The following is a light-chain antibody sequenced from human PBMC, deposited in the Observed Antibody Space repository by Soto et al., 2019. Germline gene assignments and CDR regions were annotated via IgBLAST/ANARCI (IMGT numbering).Light chain of an antibody. CDR1: QSVSSN. V-gene: IGKV3-15*01. Sequence: EIVMTQSPATLSVSPWERANLSCRASQSVSSNLAWYQQKPCQAPRLLIYGASTRATGIPARFSGSGSGTEFTLTISSLQSEDFAVYYCQQYNTWPPAFGQGTKVEIK. J-gene: IGKJ1*01. CDR3: QQYNTWPPA. CDR2: GAS.